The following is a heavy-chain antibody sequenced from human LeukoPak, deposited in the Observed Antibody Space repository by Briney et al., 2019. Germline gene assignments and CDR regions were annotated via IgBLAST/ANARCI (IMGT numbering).Heavy chain of an antibody. D-gene: IGHD2-15*01. V-gene: IGHV1-69*04. Sequence: GASVKVSCKASGGTFSSYAISWVRQAPGQGLEWMRGIIPILGIANYAQKFQGRVTITADISTSTAYMELSSLRSEDTAVYYCARGLVVAPNNWFDPWGQGTLVTVSS. CDR3: ARGLVVAPNNWFDP. J-gene: IGHJ5*02. CDR1: GGTFSSYA. CDR2: IIPILGIA.